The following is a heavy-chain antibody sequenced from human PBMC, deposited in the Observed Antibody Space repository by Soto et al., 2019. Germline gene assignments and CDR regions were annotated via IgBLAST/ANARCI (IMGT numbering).Heavy chain of an antibody. CDR1: GGSVSSGRYS. CDR3: ARAPRCFHS. V-gene: IGHV4-61*01. Sequence: SGNLYLRSTVYGGSVSSGRYSWSWIRLPPGKGLEWIGYIYYSGSTNYNPSLKSRVTISVDSSKNQFSLKLSSVTAADTAVYYCARAPRCFHSRDQASMVTV. CDR2: IYYSGST. J-gene: IGHJ5*01.